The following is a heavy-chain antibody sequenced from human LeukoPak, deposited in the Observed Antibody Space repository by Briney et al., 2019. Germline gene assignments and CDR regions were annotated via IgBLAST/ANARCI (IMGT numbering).Heavy chain of an antibody. CDR3: ARDTPRRIAHYGYYYDSSGYYFDY. V-gene: IGHV3-48*04. J-gene: IGHJ4*02. D-gene: IGHD3-22*01. CDR2: ISSSSSTI. Sequence: PGGSLRLSCAASGFTFNSYSMNWVRQAPGKGLEWVSYISSSSSTIYYADSVKGRFTISRDNAKNSLYLQMNSLRAEDTAVYYCARDTPRRIAHYGYYYDSSGYYFDYWGQGTLVTVSS. CDR1: GFTFNSYS.